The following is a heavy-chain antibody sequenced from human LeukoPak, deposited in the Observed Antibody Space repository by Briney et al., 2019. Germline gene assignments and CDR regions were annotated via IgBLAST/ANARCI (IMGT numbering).Heavy chain of an antibody. CDR3: ARGGGFYYYDSSGYPGLGY. V-gene: IGHV4-34*01. CDR1: GGSFSGYY. CDR2: INHSGST. J-gene: IGHJ4*02. Sequence: SETLSLTCAVYGGSFSGYYWSWIRQPPGKGLEWIGEINHSGSTNYNPSLKSRVTISVDTSKNQFSLKLSSVTAADTAVYYCARGGGFYYYDSSGYPGLGYWSQGTLVTVSS. D-gene: IGHD3-22*01.